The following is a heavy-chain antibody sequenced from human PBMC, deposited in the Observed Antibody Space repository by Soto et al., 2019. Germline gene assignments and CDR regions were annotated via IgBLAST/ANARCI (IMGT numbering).Heavy chain of an antibody. CDR1: GFSLSNARMG. Sequence: QVTLKESGPVLVKPTETLTLTCTVSGFSLSNARMGVSWIRQPPGKALEWLAHIFSNDEKSYSTSLKSRLTISKDTSKSQVVLTMTNMDPVDTATYYCARIALSRMIYYYYGMDVWGQGTTVTVSS. V-gene: IGHV2-26*01. D-gene: IGHD3-16*01. CDR3: ARIALSRMIYYYYGMDV. CDR2: IFSNDEK. J-gene: IGHJ6*02.